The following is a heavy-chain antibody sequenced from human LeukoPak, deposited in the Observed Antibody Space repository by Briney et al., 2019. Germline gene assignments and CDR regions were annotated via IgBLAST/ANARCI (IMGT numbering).Heavy chain of an antibody. J-gene: IGHJ4*02. CDR3: ARAGYGSGPDY. CDR1: GGSISSYY. CDR2: IYYSGST. V-gene: IGHV4-59*01. D-gene: IGHD3-10*01. Sequence: SETLSLTCTVSGGSISSYYWSWIRQPPGKGPEWIGYIYYSGSTNYNPSLKSRVTISVDTSKNQFSLKLSSLTAADTAVYYCARAGYGSGPDYWGQGTLVTVSS.